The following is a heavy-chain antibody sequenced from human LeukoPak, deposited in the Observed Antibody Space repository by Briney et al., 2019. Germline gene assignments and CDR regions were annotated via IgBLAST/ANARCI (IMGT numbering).Heavy chain of an antibody. Sequence: AGGSLRLSCAASGFTFSRYSVNWARQAPGKGLEWVASINHNGNVNYYVDSVKGRFTISRDNAKNSLYLQMSNLRAEDTAVYFCARGGGLDVWGQGATVTVSS. D-gene: IGHD3-16*01. CDR2: INHNGNVN. CDR1: GFTFSRYS. V-gene: IGHV3-7*03. CDR3: ARGGGLDV. J-gene: IGHJ6*02.